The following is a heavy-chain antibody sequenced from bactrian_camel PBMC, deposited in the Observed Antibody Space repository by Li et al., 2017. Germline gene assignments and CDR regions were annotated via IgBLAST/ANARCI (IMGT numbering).Heavy chain of an antibody. CDR3: AAVRYGGSWYPLCRARSADFGY. V-gene: IGHV3S6*01. CDR2: IARNGRAT. J-gene: IGHJ6*01. CDR1: GYTFSTYC. D-gene: IGHD6*01. Sequence: HVQLVESGGGSVQAGGSLRLSCAASGYTFSTYCMGWFRQAPGKEREGVAGIARNGRATYTDSVKGRFTISKDNAKNTLYLQMNSLKPEDTAMYYCAAVRYGGSWYPLCRARSADFGYWGQGTQVTVS.